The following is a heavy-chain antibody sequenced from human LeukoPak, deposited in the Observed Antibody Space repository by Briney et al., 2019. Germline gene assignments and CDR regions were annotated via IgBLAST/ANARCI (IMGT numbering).Heavy chain of an antibody. D-gene: IGHD6-19*01. CDR3: ARDETYTSDWQSNHYYYYMDV. CDR1: GYSISSGYY. CDR2: IYHSGNT. V-gene: IGHV4-38-2*02. Sequence: SETLSLTCTVSGYSISSGYYWGWIQQPPGKGLEWIGSIYHSGNTYYNPSLKSRVTISVDTSKNHFSLKLSSVTAADTAVYYCARDETYTSDWQSNHYYYYMDVWGKGTTVTVSS. J-gene: IGHJ6*03.